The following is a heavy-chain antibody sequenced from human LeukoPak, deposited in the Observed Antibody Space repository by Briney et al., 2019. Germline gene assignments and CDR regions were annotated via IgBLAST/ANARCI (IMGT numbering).Heavy chain of an antibody. CDR3: AKDSSPSGNSLRVDS. CDR1: GFTLEDYA. CDR2: ICWKRGTI. J-gene: IGHJ4*02. D-gene: IGHD4-23*01. V-gene: IGHV3-9*03. Sequence: PGGSLRLSCAASGFTLEDYAMHWVRHAPGRGLEWVSGICWKRGTIAYADSVKGRFTISRDNAENTLYVQMNALRREDMALYYCAKDSSPSGNSLRVDSWGQGSLVTVSS.